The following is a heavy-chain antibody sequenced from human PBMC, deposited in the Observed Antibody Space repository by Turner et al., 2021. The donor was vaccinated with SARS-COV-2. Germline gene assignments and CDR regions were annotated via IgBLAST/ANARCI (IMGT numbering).Heavy chain of an antibody. V-gene: IGHV1-46*01. CDR3: ASLANYFDY. CDR1: GYTFTSYY. CDR2: INPSGVST. D-gene: IGHD5-12*01. Sequence: QVQLVQSGAEVKKPGASVKVSCKASGYTFTSYYMHWVRQAPGQGLEWMGIINPSGVSTGYAQKFQGRVTMTRDTSTNTVYMNLSSLRSEDTAVYYCASLANYFDYWGQGTLVTVSS. J-gene: IGHJ4*02.